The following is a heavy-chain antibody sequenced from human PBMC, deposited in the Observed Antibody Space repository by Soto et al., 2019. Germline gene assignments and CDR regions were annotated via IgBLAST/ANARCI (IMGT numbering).Heavy chain of an antibody. V-gene: IGHV3-30-3*01. CDR1: GFTFSSYA. CDR3: AGGGQQLVQIDY. D-gene: IGHD6-13*01. CDR2: ISYDGSNK. Sequence: PGGSLRLSCAASGFTFSSYAMHWVRQAPGKGLEWVAVISYDGSNKYYADSVKGRFTISRDNSKNTLYLQMNSLRAEDTAVYYCAGGGQQLVQIDYWGQGTLVTVSS. J-gene: IGHJ4*02.